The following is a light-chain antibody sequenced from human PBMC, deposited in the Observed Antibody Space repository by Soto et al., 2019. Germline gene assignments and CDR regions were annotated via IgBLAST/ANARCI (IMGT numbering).Light chain of an antibody. V-gene: IGKV3-20*01. Sequence: EIVLTQSPGTLSLAPGERVTLSCRASQSVSSSYLAWYQQKPGQAPRLLIYGASSRATGIPDRFSGSVSGTDFTLTISSLEPEDFAVYYCRQYGSSPQNTVGQGTRLEVK. CDR1: QSVSSSY. CDR3: RQYGSSPQNT. J-gene: IGKJ2*01. CDR2: GAS.